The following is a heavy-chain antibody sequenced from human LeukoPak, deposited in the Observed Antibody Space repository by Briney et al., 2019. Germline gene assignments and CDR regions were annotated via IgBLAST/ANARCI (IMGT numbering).Heavy chain of an antibody. CDR1: GYTFTSYY. D-gene: IGHD2-8*01. J-gene: IGHJ3*02. V-gene: IGHV1-46*01. CDR3: ARGNVLMVYAISGLGDAFDI. CDR2: INPSGGST. Sequence: ASVKVSCKTSGYTFTSYYMHWVRQAPGQGLEWMGIINPSGGSTSYAQKFQGRVTMTRDMSTSTAYMELSRLRSDDTAVYYCARGNVLMVYAISGLGDAFDIWGQGTMVTVSS.